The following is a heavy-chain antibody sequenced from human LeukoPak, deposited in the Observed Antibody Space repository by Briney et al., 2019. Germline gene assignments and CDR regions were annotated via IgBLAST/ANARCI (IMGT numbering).Heavy chain of an antibody. V-gene: IGHV3-53*05. CDR2: IYSGGGT. Sequence: GGSLRLSCAASGFTVSSNYMSWVRQAPGKGLEWVSVIYSGGGTYYADSVKGRFTISRDNSKNTLYLQMNSLRAEDTAVYYCAKDHCSGGSCYDVMWFDPWGQGTLVTVSS. J-gene: IGHJ5*02. CDR1: GFTVSSNY. D-gene: IGHD2-15*01. CDR3: AKDHCSGGSCYDVMWFDP.